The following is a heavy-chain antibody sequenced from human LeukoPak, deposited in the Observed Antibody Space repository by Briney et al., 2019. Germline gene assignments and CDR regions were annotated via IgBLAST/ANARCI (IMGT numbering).Heavy chain of an antibody. J-gene: IGHJ4*02. Sequence: SETLSLTCTVSGYSISSGYYWGWIRQPPGKGLEWIGSIYHSGSTYYNPSLKSRVTISVDTSKNQFSLKLSSVTAADTAVYYCARDRLGPDCSGGSCPFDYWGQGTLVTVSS. D-gene: IGHD2-15*01. CDR1: GYSISSGYY. CDR3: ARDRLGPDCSGGSCPFDY. CDR2: IYHSGST. V-gene: IGHV4-38-2*02.